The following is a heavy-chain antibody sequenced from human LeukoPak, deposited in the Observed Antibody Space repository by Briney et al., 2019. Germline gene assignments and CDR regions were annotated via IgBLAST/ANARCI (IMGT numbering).Heavy chain of an antibody. Sequence: TGGSLRLSCAVSGFTVSGNYITWVRQAPGKGLEWVSVIYANGNTYYADSMQGRLTISRDKSKNTLYLQMNSLRAEDTAVYYCAKDLGADYWGQGTLVTVSS. CDR3: AKDLGADY. J-gene: IGHJ4*02. CDR1: GFTVSGNY. CDR2: IYANGNT. V-gene: IGHV3-53*01.